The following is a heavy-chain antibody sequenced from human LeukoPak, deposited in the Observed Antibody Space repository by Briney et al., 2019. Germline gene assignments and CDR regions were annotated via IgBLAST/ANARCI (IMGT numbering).Heavy chain of an antibody. D-gene: IGHD2-15*01. CDR3: ASISSRYCSGGSCYSDRNY. J-gene: IGHJ4*02. V-gene: IGHV3-21*01. CDR1: GFTFSSYS. Sequence: GGSLRLSCAASGFTFSSYSMNWVRQAPGKGLEWVSSISSSSSYIYYANSVKGRFTISRDNAKNSLYRQMNSLRAEDTAVYYCASISSRYCSGGSCYSDRNYWGQGTLVTVSS. CDR2: ISSSSSYI.